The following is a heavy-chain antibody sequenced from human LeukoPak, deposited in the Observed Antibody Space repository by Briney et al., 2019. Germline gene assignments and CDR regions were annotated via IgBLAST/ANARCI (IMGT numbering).Heavy chain of an antibody. D-gene: IGHD3-10*01. Sequence: GGSLRLSCAASGFTFSSYWMHWVRQAPGKGLVWVSRINSGGTSTNYADSVKGRFTISRDNAKNTLSLQMNSLRAEDTAVYYCARGRFGSYGMDVWGQGTTVTVSS. J-gene: IGHJ6*02. V-gene: IGHV3-74*01. CDR3: ARGRFGSYGMDV. CDR2: INSGGTST. CDR1: GFTFSSYW.